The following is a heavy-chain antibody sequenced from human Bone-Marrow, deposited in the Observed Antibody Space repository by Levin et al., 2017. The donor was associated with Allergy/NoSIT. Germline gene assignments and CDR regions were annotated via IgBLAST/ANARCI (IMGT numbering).Heavy chain of an antibody. CDR1: GFTFSSHA. V-gene: IGHV3-23*01. CDR3: AKDLISRGYDSGEYGPLNV. D-gene: IGHD4-17*01. J-gene: IGHJ6*04. CDR2: ISGTGDST. Sequence: GESLKISCAASGFTFSSHAMNWVRQAPGKGLEWVSSISGTGDSTYYVDSVKGRFTISRDNSKNTLHLQMTSLRAEDTAVYYCAKDLISRGYDSGEYGPLNVWGTGTTVTVSS.